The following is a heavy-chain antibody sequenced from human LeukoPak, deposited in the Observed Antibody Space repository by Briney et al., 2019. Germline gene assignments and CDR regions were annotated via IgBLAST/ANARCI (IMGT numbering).Heavy chain of an antibody. CDR3: AGEGYYDSSI. V-gene: IGHV3-33*01. Sequence: GGSLRLSCAASGFTFSSYGMHWVRQAPGKGLEWVAVIWYGGSNKYYADSVKGRFTISRDNSKNTLYLQMNSLRAEDTAVYYCAGEGYYDSSIWGQGTMVTVSS. CDR1: GFTFSSYG. D-gene: IGHD3-22*01. J-gene: IGHJ3*02. CDR2: IWYGGSNK.